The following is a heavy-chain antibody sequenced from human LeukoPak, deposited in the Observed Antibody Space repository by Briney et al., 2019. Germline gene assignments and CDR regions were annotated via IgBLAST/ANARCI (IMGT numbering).Heavy chain of an antibody. CDR1: GGTFSSYA. CDR2: IIPIFGTA. Sequence: SVKVSCKASGGTFSSYAISWVRQAPGQGLEWMGGIIPIFGTANYAQKFQGRVTITADESTSTAYMKLSSLRSEDTAVYYCAREHSGDSYYFDYWGQGTLVTVSS. V-gene: IGHV1-69*13. CDR3: AREHSGDSYYFDY. D-gene: IGHD5-12*01. J-gene: IGHJ4*02.